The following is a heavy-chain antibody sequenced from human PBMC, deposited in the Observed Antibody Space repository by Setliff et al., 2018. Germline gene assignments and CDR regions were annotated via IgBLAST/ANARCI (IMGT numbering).Heavy chain of an antibody. Sequence: PSETLSLTCAVYGGSFSTYYWNWIRQPPGKGLEWIGEINHSGSTNYNPSLKSRVTISVDTSKNQFSLKLSSVTAADTALYYCTVYNTGSSKDHYWGQGTPVTVSS. J-gene: IGHJ4*02. V-gene: IGHV4-34*01. CDR2: INHSGST. D-gene: IGHD2-8*02. CDR3: TVYNTGSSKDHY. CDR1: GGSFSTYY.